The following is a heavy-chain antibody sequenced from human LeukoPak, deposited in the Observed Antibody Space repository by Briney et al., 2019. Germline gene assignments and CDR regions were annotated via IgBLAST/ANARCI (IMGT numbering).Heavy chain of an antibody. Sequence: ASVKVSCKASGYTFTSYDINWVRQATGQGLEWMGWMNPNSGNTGYAQKFQGRVTMTRNTSISTAYMELSSLRSEDTAVYYCASLRGRRAYYDSSGRENYYGMDVWGQGTTVTVSS. J-gene: IGHJ6*02. CDR1: GYTFTSYD. CDR3: ASLRGRRAYYDSSGRENYYGMDV. CDR2: MNPNSGNT. V-gene: IGHV1-8*01. D-gene: IGHD3-22*01.